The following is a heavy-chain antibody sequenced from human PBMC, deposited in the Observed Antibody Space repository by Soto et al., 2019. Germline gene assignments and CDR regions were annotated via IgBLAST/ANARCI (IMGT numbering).Heavy chain of an antibody. V-gene: IGHV3-23*01. J-gene: IGHJ4*02. CDR1: GLPFSTYA. CDR2: INSSGGRT. D-gene: IGHD6-19*01. CDR3: AKERSSGWSFDY. Sequence: GGSMRVSCAAAGLPFSTYARSWVRKAPGKGLEWVSTINSSGGRTYSPDSMKGRFTISRDNSKNTLYLQMNSLRAEDTAVFYCAKERSSGWSFDYWGQGTLVTVSS.